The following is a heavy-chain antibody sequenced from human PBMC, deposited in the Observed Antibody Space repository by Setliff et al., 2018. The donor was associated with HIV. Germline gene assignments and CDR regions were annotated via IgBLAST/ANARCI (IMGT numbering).Heavy chain of an antibody. V-gene: IGHV4-39*01. Sequence: PSETLSLTCTVSGGSISSTSYYWGWTRQPPGTGLEWIGSISSSGNTSYTPSLKSRVTTSVETHKNQFSLKLNSVTAADTAVYYCAKTIGRYFDIFGNGCQGTLVTVSS. J-gene: IGHJ4*02. D-gene: IGHD3-9*01. CDR2: ISSSGNT. CDR3: AKTIGRYFDIFGN. CDR1: GGSISSTSYY.